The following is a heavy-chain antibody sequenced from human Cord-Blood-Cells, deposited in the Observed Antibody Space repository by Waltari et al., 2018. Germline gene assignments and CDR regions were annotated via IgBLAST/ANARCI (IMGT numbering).Heavy chain of an antibody. CDR2: INHSGST. CDR3: ARGPIFGVVINWFDP. CDR1: GGSFSGYY. J-gene: IGHJ5*02. V-gene: IGHV4-34*01. Sequence: QVQLQQWGAGLLKPSETLSLTCAVYGGSFSGYYRSWIRQPPGKGLEWIGEINHSGSTNYNPSRKSRVTISVDTSKNQFSLKLSSVTAADTAVYYCARGPIFGVVINWFDPWGQGTLVTVSS. D-gene: IGHD3-3*01.